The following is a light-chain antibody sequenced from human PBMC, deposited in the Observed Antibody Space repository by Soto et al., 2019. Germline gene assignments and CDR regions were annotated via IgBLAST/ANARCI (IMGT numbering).Light chain of an antibody. CDR3: QQYNNWPHT. CDR1: QTVSTS. J-gene: IGKJ2*01. V-gene: IGKV3-15*01. CDR2: GAS. Sequence: EIVLTQSPATLSLSPGERATLSCRASQTVSTSLAWYQQKPGQPPRLLIQGASTRATGVPARFSGSGSGTEFTLTINSLQSEDFAVYYCQQYNNWPHTFGQGTKVDIK.